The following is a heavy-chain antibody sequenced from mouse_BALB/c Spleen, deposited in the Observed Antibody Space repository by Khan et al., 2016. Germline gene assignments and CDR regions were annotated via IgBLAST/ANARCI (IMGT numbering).Heavy chain of an antibody. Sequence: QVQLKQSGAELVRPGASVKLSCKASGYTFTTYWMNWMKQRPGQGLEWIGMIDPSDSETHYNQMFKDKAILTVDKSSSTAYMHVSSLTSEDSAVYYCARYGYDLAWFAYWGQGTLVTVSA. CDR1: GYTFTTYW. CDR2: IDPSDSET. V-gene: IGHV1-61*01. J-gene: IGHJ3*01. CDR3: ARYGYDLAWFAY. D-gene: IGHD2-2*01.